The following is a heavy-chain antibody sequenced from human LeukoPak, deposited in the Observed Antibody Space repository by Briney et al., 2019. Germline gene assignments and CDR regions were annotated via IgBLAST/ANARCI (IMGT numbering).Heavy chain of an antibody. CDR3: AKDCYILTGYYPTSYFDY. J-gene: IGHJ4*02. V-gene: IGHV3-30*18. Sequence: GRSLRLSCAASGFTFSSYGMHWVRQAPGKGLEWVAVISNDGNNKYYADSVKGRFTNSRDNSKNTLYLQMNSLRAEDTAVYFCAKDCYILTGYYPTSYFDYWGQGTLVTVSS. CDR1: GFTFSSYG. CDR2: ISNDGNNK. D-gene: IGHD3-9*01.